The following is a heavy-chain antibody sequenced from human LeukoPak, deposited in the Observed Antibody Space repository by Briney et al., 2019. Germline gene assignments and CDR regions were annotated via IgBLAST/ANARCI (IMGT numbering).Heavy chain of an antibody. CDR2: MYYTGNS. CDR1: GGSIYSSSYY. Sequence: SETLSLTCTVSGGSIYSSSYYWGWIRQTPGKGLEWIGSMYYTGNSFYNPSLKSRVTISVDTSKNQFSLKLSSVTAADTAVYYCARSDYWGQGTLVTVSS. CDR3: ARSDY. J-gene: IGHJ4*02. V-gene: IGHV4-39*01.